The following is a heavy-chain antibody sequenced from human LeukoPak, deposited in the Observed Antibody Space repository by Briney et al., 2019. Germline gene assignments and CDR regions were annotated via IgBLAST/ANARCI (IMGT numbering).Heavy chain of an antibody. J-gene: IGHJ3*02. Sequence: SETLSLTCTVSGGSISSYYWSWIRQPPGKGLEWIGYIYYSGSTNYNPSLKSRVTISVDTFKNQFSLKLSSVTAADTAVYYCARVDYDSSGYYGDAFDIWGQGTMVTVSS. V-gene: IGHV4-59*01. CDR2: IYYSGST. CDR3: ARVDYDSSGYYGDAFDI. D-gene: IGHD3-22*01. CDR1: GGSISSYY.